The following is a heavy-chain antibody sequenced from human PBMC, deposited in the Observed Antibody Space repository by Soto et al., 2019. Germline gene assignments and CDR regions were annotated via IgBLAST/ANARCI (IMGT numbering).Heavy chain of an antibody. CDR1: GGTFSSYA. Sequence: ASVKVSCKASGGTFSSYAISWVRQAPGQGLEWMGGIIPIFGTANYAQKFQGRVTMTTDTSTSTAYMELRSLRSDDTAVYYCARDLPRGYSYGNNWFDPWGQGTLVTVSS. J-gene: IGHJ5*02. CDR3: ARDLPRGYSYGNNWFDP. D-gene: IGHD5-18*01. V-gene: IGHV1-69*05. CDR2: IIPIFGTA.